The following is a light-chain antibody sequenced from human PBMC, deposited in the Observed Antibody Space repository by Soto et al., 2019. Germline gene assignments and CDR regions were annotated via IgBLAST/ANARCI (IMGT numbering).Light chain of an antibody. CDR1: QSVGSD. CDR2: RAS. J-gene: IGKJ1*01. V-gene: IGKV3-15*01. CDR3: QQYNDWPPWT. Sequence: EIVMTQSPATLSVSPGETATLSCRASQSVGSDLAWYQQMPGQAPRLLIFRASTRTTGIPARFSGSGSGTEFTLTISSLQSEDFAVYYCQQYNDWPPWTFGQGTKVDIK.